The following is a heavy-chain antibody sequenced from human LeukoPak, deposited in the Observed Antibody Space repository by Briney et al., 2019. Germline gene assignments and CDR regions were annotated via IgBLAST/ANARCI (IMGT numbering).Heavy chain of an antibody. Sequence: PSETLSLTCTVSGGSISSYYWSWIRQPPGKGLEWIGYIYYSGSTNYNPSLKSRVTISVDTSKNQFSLKLSSVTAADTAVYYCARLQDRGYDSERDIWGQGTMVTVSS. CDR2: IYYSGST. V-gene: IGHV4-59*08. D-gene: IGHD5-12*01. J-gene: IGHJ3*02. CDR3: ARLQDRGYDSERDI. CDR1: GGSISSYY.